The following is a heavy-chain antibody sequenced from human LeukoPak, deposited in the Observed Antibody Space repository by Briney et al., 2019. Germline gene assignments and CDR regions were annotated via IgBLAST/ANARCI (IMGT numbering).Heavy chain of an antibody. D-gene: IGHD4-17*01. Sequence: GGSLRLSCAASGFTFSSYSMNWVRQAPGKGLEWVSSIDTSTTYMTYADSVKGRFTISRDNSKNTLYLQMNSLRAEDTAVYYCVGATLRTHFDYWGQGTLVTVSS. CDR2: IDTSTTYM. V-gene: IGHV3-21*01. J-gene: IGHJ4*02. CDR1: GFTFSSYS. CDR3: VGATLRTHFDY.